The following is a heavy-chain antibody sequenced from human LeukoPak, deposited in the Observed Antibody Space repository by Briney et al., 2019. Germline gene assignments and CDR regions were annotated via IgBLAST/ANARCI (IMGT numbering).Heavy chain of an antibody. CDR3: AREANEAFDI. CDR1: GFTFTGYW. J-gene: IGHJ3*02. V-gene: IGHV3-7*01. Sequence: GGSLRLSCAASGFTFTGYWMVWVRQAPGKGLEWVANIKQDGSQKHYVDSVKGRFTISRDNAKKSLYLQMNSLRDEDTAVYYCAREANEAFDIWGQGTMVTVSS. CDR2: IKQDGSQK.